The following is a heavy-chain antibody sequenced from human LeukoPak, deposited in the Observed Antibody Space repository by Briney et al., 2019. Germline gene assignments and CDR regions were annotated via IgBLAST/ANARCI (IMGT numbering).Heavy chain of an antibody. CDR3: ARDADY. Sequence: LETPSLTCTVSGGSISSYYWSWIRQPPGKGLEWIGYIYYSGSTNYNPSLKSRVTISVDTSKNQFSLKLSSVTAADTAVYYCARDADYWGQGTLVTVSS. J-gene: IGHJ4*02. CDR2: IYYSGST. CDR1: GGSISSYY. V-gene: IGHV4-59*01.